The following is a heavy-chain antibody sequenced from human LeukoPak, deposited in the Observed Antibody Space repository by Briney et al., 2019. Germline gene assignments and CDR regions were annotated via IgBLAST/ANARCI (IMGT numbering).Heavy chain of an antibody. V-gene: IGHV3-11*04. CDR1: GFTFSDYY. CDR3: TRAGLVPTAICYY. D-gene: IGHD2-2*01. CDR2: INSSGSTI. J-gene: IGHJ4*02. Sequence: GGSLRLSCAASGFTFSDYYMSWIRQAPGKGLEWVSYINSSGSTIYSADSVKGRFTISRDNAKNSLYLQMNSLRAEDTAVYYCTRAGLVPTAICYYWGQGTLVTVSS.